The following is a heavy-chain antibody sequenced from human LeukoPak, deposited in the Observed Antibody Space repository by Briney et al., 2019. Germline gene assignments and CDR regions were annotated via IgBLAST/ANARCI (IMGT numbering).Heavy chain of an antibody. V-gene: IGHV5-51*01. CDR2: INPGDSDT. CDR3: ARGDIVVVPAAPADYNWFDP. Sequence: GESLKISCKGSGYSFTNSWIGWVRQMPGKGLELMGIINPGDSDTRYSPSFQGQVTISADKSISTAYLQWSSLKASDTAMYYCARGDIVVVPAAPADYNWFDPWGQGTLVTVSS. D-gene: IGHD2-2*01. CDR1: GYSFTNSW. J-gene: IGHJ5*02.